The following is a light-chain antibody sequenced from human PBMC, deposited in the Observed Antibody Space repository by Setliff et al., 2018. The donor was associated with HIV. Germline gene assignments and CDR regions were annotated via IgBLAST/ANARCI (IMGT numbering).Light chain of an antibody. J-gene: IGLJ2*01. Sequence: QSALTQPASVSGPPGQSITISCTGTSSDVGGYNYVSWYQQHPGKAPKVMVYDVSNRPSGVTNRFSGSKSGNTASLTISGLQAEDEADYYCSSYTSSGTVLFGGGTKVTVL. CDR3: SSYTSSGTVL. V-gene: IGLV2-14*03. CDR2: DVS. CDR1: SSDVGGYNY.